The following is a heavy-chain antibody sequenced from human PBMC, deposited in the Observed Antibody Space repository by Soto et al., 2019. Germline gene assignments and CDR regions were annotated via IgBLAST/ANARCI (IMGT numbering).Heavy chain of an antibody. CDR1: GYTFTSSG. CDR3: AGDPGFGSDY. D-gene: IGHD3-16*01. CDR2: ISAYNGDT. J-gene: IGHJ4*02. Sequence: QVQLVQSGAEVKKPGASVKVSCKASGYTFTSSGISWVRQAPGQGIEWVGWISAYNGDTNYAKKLPGRVTTTTDTSPSTACMALRSLRSDDTAVYYCAGDPGFGSDYWGQGSLVTVSS. V-gene: IGHV1-18*01.